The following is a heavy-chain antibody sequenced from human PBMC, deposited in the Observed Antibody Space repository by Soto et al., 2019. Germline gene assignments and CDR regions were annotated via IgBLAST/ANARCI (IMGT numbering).Heavy chain of an antibody. CDR2: ISAYNGNT. V-gene: IGHV1-18*01. Sequence: QVKLLQSGVEVKKPGASVKVSCKASGYTFTSYGISWVRQAPGQGLEWMGWISAYNGNTNYAQKLQGRVTMTTDTSTSTAHMELRSLRAEDTVVYYCARDRQIRYYYGSGSYYKDYYYYYGMDDWGQGTKITVSS. D-gene: IGHD3-10*01. CDR1: GYTFTSYG. J-gene: IGHJ6*02. CDR3: ARDRQIRYYYGSGSYYKDYYYYYGMDD.